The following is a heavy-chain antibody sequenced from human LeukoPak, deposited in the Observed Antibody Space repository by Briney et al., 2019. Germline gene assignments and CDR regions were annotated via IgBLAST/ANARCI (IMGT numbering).Heavy chain of an antibody. CDR3: ARDQTMARNYYYYYYMDV. CDR1: GFTFSSYS. Sequence: GGSLRLSCAASGFTFSSYSMNWVRQAPGKGLEWVSSISSSSSYIYYADSVKGRFTISRDNAKNSLYLQMNSLRAEDTAVYYCARDQTMARNYYYYYYMDVWGKGTTVTISS. CDR2: ISSSSSYI. D-gene: IGHD3-10*01. J-gene: IGHJ6*03. V-gene: IGHV3-21*01.